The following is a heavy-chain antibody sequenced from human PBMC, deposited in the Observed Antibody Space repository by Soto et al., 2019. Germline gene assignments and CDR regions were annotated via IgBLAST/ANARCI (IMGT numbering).Heavy chain of an antibody. CDR3: ARTQGLGDRPPGNLAY. CDR2: IIPIFGTA. CDR1: AGTFSSYA. V-gene: IGHV1-69*01. D-gene: IGHD4-17*01. J-gene: IGHJ4*02. Sequence: QVQLVQSGAEVKKPGSSVKVSCKASAGTFSSYAISWVRQAPGQGLECMGGIIPIFGTANYAQKFQGRVTITADESTSTAYMELSSLRSEDTAVYYCARTQGLGDRPPGNLAYWGQGTLVTVSS.